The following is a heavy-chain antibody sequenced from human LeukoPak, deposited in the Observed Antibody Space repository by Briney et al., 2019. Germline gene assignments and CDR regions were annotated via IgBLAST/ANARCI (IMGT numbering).Heavy chain of an antibody. CDR2: IYYSGST. J-gene: IGHJ4*02. V-gene: IGHV4-39*07. CDR1: GGSISSSSYY. D-gene: IGHD3-22*01. Sequence: SETLSLTCTVSGGSISSSSYYRGWIRQPPGKGLEWIGSIYYSGSTYYNPSLKSRVTISVDTSKNQFSLKLSSVTAADTAVYYCARDFSSGYHFDYWGQGTLVTVSS. CDR3: ARDFSSGYHFDY.